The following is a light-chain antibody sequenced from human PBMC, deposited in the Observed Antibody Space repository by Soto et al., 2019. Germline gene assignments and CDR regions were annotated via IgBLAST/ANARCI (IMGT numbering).Light chain of an antibody. CDR2: EVS. CDR1: SSDVGGYNF. V-gene: IGLV2-14*01. CDR3: SSYTTRSTRVV. Sequence: QSVLTQPASVSGSPGQSITISCTGTSSDVGGYNFVSWYQQHPGKAPKLMIYEVSYRPSGVSNRFSGSKSGNTASLTISGLQAEDEADYYCSSYTTRSTRVVFGGGTQLTVL. J-gene: IGLJ2*01.